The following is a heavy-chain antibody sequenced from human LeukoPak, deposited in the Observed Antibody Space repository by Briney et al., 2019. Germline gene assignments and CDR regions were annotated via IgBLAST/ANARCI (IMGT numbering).Heavy chain of an antibody. CDR3: AREGIYSSSWYLYHYYYGMDV. CDR2: IIPIFGTA. Sequence: ASVKVSCKASGGTFSSYAISWVRQAPGQGLEWMGGIIPIFGTANYAQKFQGRVTITADESTSTAYMELSSLRSEDTAVYYCAREGIYSSSWYLYHYYYGMDVWGQGTTVTVSS. V-gene: IGHV1-69*13. CDR1: GGTFSSYA. J-gene: IGHJ6*02. D-gene: IGHD6-13*01.